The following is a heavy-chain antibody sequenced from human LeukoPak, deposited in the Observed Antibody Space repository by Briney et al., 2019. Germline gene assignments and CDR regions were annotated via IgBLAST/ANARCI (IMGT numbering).Heavy chain of an antibody. CDR3: ARDGTTGSTMVRGVGAYYMDV. CDR2: INPSGGST. D-gene: IGHD3-10*01. V-gene: IGHV1-46*01. CDR1: GYTFTNYY. J-gene: IGHJ6*03. Sequence: ASVKVSCKASGYTFTNYYIHWVRQAPGQGLEWMGIINPSGGSTSYAQKFQGRVTMTSDTSTSTVYMEPSSLRSEDTAVYYCARDGTTGSTMVRGVGAYYMDVWGKGTTVTVSS.